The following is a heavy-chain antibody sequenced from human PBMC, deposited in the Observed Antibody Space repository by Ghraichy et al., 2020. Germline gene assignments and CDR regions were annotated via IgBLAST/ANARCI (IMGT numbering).Heavy chain of an antibody. J-gene: IGHJ4*02. CDR3: AKTYYYDDSGYFVN. V-gene: IGHV4-59*01. CDR1: DGSISNYY. CDR2: IYYSGTI. D-gene: IGHD3-22*01. Sequence: SETLSLTCSVSDGSISNYYWSWIRQFPGKELEWIGYIYYSGTINYNPSLKSRVTISIDTSKNQFSLKLTSVTAADTAVYYCAKTYYYDDSGYFVNWGQGTLVTVSS.